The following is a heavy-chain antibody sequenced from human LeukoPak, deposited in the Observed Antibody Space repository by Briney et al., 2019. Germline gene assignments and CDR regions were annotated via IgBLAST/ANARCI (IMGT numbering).Heavy chain of an antibody. D-gene: IGHD3-22*01. Sequence: GGSLRLSCAASGFTFSSYAMTWVRQAPGKGLEWVSTISSSGYSTYYADSVKGRFTISRDNAKNSLYLQMNSLRAEDTAVYYCARDASAYYDSSGYFSGVDPWGQGTLVTVSS. CDR2: ISSSGYST. CDR1: GFTFSSYA. J-gene: IGHJ5*02. V-gene: IGHV3-21*01. CDR3: ARDASAYYDSSGYFSGVDP.